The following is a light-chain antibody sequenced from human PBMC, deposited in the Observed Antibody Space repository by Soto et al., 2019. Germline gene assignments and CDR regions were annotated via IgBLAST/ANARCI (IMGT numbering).Light chain of an antibody. Sequence: QSALTQPASMSGSPGQSVTISCAGTSSDIGGYNYVSWYQHHPGTAPKLIIYDVSSRPSGVSHRFSASKSGNTASLTISGLQAEDEADDYCSSFSVASPLFGTGTKLTVL. CDR3: SSFSVASPL. CDR1: SSDIGGYNY. CDR2: DVS. J-gene: IGLJ1*01. V-gene: IGLV2-14*01.